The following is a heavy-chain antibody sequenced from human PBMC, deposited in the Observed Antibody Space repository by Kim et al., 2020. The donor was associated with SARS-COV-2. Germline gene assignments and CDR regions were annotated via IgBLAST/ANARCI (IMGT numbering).Heavy chain of an antibody. CDR3: AGNPDIVLMVYANWGRFDP. V-gene: IGHV1-69*13. J-gene: IGHJ5*02. CDR2: IIPIFGTA. D-gene: IGHD2-8*01. CDR1: GGTFSSYA. Sequence: SVKVSCKASGGTFSSYAISWVRQAPGQGLEWMGGIIPIFGTANYAQKFQGRVTITADESTSTAYMELSSLRSEDTAVYYCAGNPDIVLMVYANWGRFDPWGQGTLVTVSS.